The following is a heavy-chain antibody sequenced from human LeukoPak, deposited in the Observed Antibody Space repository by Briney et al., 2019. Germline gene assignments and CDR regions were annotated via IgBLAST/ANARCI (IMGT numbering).Heavy chain of an antibody. Sequence: GASVKVSCKASGYTLTGYYMHWVRQAPGQGLEWMGWINPNSGGTNYAQKFQGRVTMTRDTSISTAYMELSRLRSDDTAVYYCARDRAPAVAGTGAFDIWGQGTMVTVSS. D-gene: IGHD6-19*01. V-gene: IGHV1-2*02. CDR3: ARDRAPAVAGTGAFDI. J-gene: IGHJ3*02. CDR2: INPNSGGT. CDR1: GYTLTGYY.